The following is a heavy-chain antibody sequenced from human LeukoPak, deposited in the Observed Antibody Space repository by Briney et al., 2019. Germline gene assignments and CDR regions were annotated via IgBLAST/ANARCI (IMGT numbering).Heavy chain of an antibody. CDR3: ASFGVLTYLIDY. CDR2: IYYSGIT. D-gene: IGHD3-16*01. CDR1: GRSITTSRHY. Sequence: SETLSLTCTVSGRSITTSRHYWGWIRQPPGKGLEWIGRIYYSGITYYNPSLTSRVTISVDTSKNRFSLKLSSVTAADTAVYYCASFGVLTYLIDYWGQGTLVTVSS. J-gene: IGHJ4*02. V-gene: IGHV4-39*02.